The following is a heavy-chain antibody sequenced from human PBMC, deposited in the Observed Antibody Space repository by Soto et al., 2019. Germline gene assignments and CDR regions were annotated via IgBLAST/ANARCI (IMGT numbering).Heavy chain of an antibody. J-gene: IGHJ5*02. CDR3: AREIVTAGGNNYFDP. V-gene: IGHV4-4*01. CDR2: VYHTGDT. CDR1: GGTVASSHW. Sequence: LSLTCGVSGGTVASSHWWSWVRQSPGGGLEWIGNVYHTGDTNLNPSLQSRVTISVDKSNNQFSLRLNSLTAADTAVYFCAREIVTAGGNNYFDPWGPGTLVTVSS. D-gene: IGHD2-21*02.